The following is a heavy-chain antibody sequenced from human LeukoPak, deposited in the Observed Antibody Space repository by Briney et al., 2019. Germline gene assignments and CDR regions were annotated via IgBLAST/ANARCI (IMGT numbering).Heavy chain of an antibody. V-gene: IGHV3-23*01. J-gene: IGHJ4*02. CDR2: IGDNGDDT. CDR1: GFTLSSYA. Sequence: RPGGSLRLSCAASGFTLSSYAMNWVRQTPGKGLEWVSTIGDNGDDTYYADSVKGRFTISRDNSNNSLYLQMNSLRAEDTAVYYWAKPRLGRAQVLSINSWGQETRSLSPQ. D-gene: IGHD1-1*01. CDR3: AKPRLGRAQVLSINS.